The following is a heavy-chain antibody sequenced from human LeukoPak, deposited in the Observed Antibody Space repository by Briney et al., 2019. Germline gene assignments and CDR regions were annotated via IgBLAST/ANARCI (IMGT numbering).Heavy chain of an antibody. CDR1: GFTFSSYS. D-gene: IGHD3-10*01. J-gene: IGHJ3*02. CDR2: ISSSSSYI. V-gene: IGHV3-21*01. CDR3: ARVAVRGVRSTQDAFDI. Sequence: PGGSLRLSCAASGFTFSSYSMNWVRQAPGKGLEWVSSISSSSSYIYYADSVKGRFTISRDNAKNSLYLQMNSLRAEDTAVYYCARVAVRGVRSTQDAFDIWGQGTMVTVSS.